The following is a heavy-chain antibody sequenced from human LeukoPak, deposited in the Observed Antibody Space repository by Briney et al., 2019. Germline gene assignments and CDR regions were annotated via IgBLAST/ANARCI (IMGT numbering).Heavy chain of an antibody. V-gene: IGHV4-4*07. D-gene: IGHD6-13*01. J-gene: IGHJ4*02. CDR2: IYTSGST. CDR3: ARGAAAASTDY. CDR1: GGSISSYY. Sequence: SETLSLTCTVSGGSISSYYWSWIRQPAGKGLEWIGRIYTSGSTNYNPSLKSRVTISVDKSKNQFSLKLSSVTAADTAVYYCARGAAAASTDYWGQGTLVTVSS.